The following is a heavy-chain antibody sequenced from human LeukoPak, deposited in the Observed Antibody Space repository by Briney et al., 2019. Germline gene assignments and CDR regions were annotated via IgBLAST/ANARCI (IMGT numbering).Heavy chain of an antibody. Sequence: GASVKVSCKASGGTFSSYAISWVRQAPGQGLEWMGRIIPILGIAIYAQKFQGRVTITADKSTSTAYMELSSLRSEDTAVYYCARVGQQLAGLDYWGQGTLVTVSS. CDR3: ARVGQQLAGLDY. V-gene: IGHV1-69*04. CDR2: IIPILGIA. CDR1: GGTFSSYA. D-gene: IGHD6-13*01. J-gene: IGHJ4*02.